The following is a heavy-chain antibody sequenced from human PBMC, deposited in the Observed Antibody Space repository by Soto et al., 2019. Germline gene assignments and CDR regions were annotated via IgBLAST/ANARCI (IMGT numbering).Heavy chain of an antibody. D-gene: IGHD4-17*01. V-gene: IGHV3-33*01. Sequence: QVQLVESGGGVVQPGRSLRLSCAASGFTFSSYGMHWVRQAPGKGLEWVAVIWYDGSNKYYADSVKGRFTISRDNSKNTLYLQMNSLRAEDTAVYYCARGENYGEYKWFDHWGQGTLVTVSS. CDR3: ARGENYGEYKWFDH. J-gene: IGHJ5*02. CDR1: GFTFSSYG. CDR2: IWYDGSNK.